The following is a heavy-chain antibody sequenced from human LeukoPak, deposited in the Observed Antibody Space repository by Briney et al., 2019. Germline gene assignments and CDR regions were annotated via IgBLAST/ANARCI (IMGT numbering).Heavy chain of an antibody. J-gene: IGHJ4*02. CDR3: ARGIISSGWDQGYFDY. CDR2: ISSSGSTI. CDR1: GFTFSSYS. Sequence: PGGSLRLSCAASGFTFSSYSMNWVRQAPGKGLEWVSYISSSGSTIYYADSVKGRFTISRDNAKNSLYLQMNSLRAEDTAVYYCARGIISSGWDQGYFDYWGQGTLVTVSS. V-gene: IGHV3-48*04. D-gene: IGHD6-19*01.